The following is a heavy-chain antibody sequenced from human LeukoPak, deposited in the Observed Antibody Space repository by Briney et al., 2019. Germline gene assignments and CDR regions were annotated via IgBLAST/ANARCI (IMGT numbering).Heavy chain of an antibody. D-gene: IGHD2-8*01. J-gene: IGHJ4*02. CDR1: GFTFSGYW. V-gene: IGHV3-74*01. CDR3: ARVVNGYVDY. Sequence: GGSLRLSCAASGFTFSGYWMHWVRQAPGKGLVWVSRINSGGYSTTYADSVKGRFTISRDNAKNTLYLQMNSLRADDTAVYFCARVVNGYVDYWGQGTLVTVSS. CDR2: INSGGYST.